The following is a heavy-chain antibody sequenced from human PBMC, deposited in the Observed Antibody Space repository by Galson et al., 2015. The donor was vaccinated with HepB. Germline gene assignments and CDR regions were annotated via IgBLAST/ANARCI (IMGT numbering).Heavy chain of an antibody. Sequence: SLRLSCAASGFTLSNYSVNWVRQAPGKGLEWILGIERDGTTTTYADSMKGRFTITRDNAKNTIYLQMNSLRVEDTAVYYCARSNYYTMYVWGQGTTVTVSS. J-gene: IGHJ6*02. V-gene: IGHV3-74*03. CDR1: GFTLSNYS. CDR2: IERDGTTT. CDR3: ARSNYYTMYV.